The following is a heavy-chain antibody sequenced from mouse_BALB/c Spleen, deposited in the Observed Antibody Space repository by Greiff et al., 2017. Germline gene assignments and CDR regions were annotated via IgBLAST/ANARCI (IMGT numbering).Heavy chain of an antibody. CDR3: AREGTYYGGFAY. CDR1: GFTFSDYY. CDR2: ISDGGSYT. Sequence: EVKLMESGGGLVKPGGSLKLSCAASGFTFSDYYMYWVRQTPEKRLEWVATISDGGSYTYYPDSVKGRFTISRDNAKNNLYLQMSSLKSEDTAMYYCAREGTYYGGFAYWGQGTLVTVSA. V-gene: IGHV5-4*02. J-gene: IGHJ3*01. D-gene: IGHD2-10*01.